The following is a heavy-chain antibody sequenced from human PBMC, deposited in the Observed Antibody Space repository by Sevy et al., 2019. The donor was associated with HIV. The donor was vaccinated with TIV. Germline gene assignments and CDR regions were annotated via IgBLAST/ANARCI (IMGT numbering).Heavy chain of an antibody. J-gene: IGHJ6*02. CDR2: ISGSGGST. CDR3: AKTDYSSDYYYYGMDV. CDR1: GFTFSSYA. V-gene: IGHV3-23*01. Sequence: GGSLRLSCAASGFTFSSYAMSWVRQAPGKGLEWVSAISGSGGSTYYADSVKGRFTISRDNSKNTLYLQMNSLRAEETAVYYCAKTDYSSDYYYYGMDVWGQGTTVTVSS. D-gene: IGHD4-4*01.